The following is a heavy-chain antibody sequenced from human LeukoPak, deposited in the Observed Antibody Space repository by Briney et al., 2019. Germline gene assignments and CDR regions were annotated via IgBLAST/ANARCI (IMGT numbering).Heavy chain of an antibody. CDR3: ARAPPGCSSTSCYATRFDY. J-gene: IGHJ4*02. V-gene: IGHV4-30-4*08. CDR2: IFYRGGP. Sequence: WIRQPPREGPGGIGFIFYRGGPYYNPSLKTRVTISVDTSKNQFSLKLSSVTAADTAVYYCARAPPGCSSTSCYATRFDYWGQGTLVTVSS. D-gene: IGHD2-2*01.